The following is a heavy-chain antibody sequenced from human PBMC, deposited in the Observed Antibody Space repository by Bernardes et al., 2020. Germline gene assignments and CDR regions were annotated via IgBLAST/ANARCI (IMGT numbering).Heavy chain of an antibody. V-gene: IGHV4-4*08. CDR2: VYSNGNT. Sequence: SETLSLTCTVSGGSITNYYWSWIRQPPGKGLEWIGYVYSNGNTDYNPSLESRGTLSVDTSKKQFSLNLRSVTTADTAVYYCARGGTAVNGFDYWGQGTLVTVSS. CDR1: GGSITNYY. CDR3: ARGGTAVNGFDY. J-gene: IGHJ4*02. D-gene: IGHD4-17*01.